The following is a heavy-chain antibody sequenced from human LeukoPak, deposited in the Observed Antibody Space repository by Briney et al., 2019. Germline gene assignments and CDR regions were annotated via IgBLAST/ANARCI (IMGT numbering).Heavy chain of an antibody. CDR3: ARFARHNGYGGYYDSSGYAVDY. V-gene: IGHV4-34*01. D-gene: IGHD3-22*01. Sequence: SETLSLTCAVYGGSFSGYYWSWIRQPPGKGLEWIGEINHSGSTNYNPSLKSRVTISVDTSKNQFSLKLSSVTAADTAVYYCARFARHNGYGGYYDSSGYAVDYWGQGTLVTVSS. CDR2: INHSGST. J-gene: IGHJ4*02. CDR1: GGSFSGYY.